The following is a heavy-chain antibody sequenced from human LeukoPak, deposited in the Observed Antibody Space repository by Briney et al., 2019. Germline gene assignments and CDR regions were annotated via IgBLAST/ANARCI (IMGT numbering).Heavy chain of an antibody. CDR1: GFTFSNAW. D-gene: IGHD1-26*01. CDR2: IKSNTDGGTR. Sequence: GGSLRLSCAVSGFTFSNAWMSWVRQAPGKGLEWVGRIKSNTDGGTRDYAAPVKGRFTISRDDSKNTLYLQMNSLKSEDTAVYYCTTEDVGVTPFEYWGQGTLVTVSS. V-gene: IGHV3-15*01. J-gene: IGHJ4*02. CDR3: TTEDVGVTPFEY.